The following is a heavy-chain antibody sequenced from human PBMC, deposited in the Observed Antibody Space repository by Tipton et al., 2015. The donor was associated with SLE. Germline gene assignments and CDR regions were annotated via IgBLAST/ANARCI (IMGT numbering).Heavy chain of an antibody. CDR3: ARGTKGGYYYYYYRDV. CDR1: GGSFSGYY. V-gene: IGHV4-59*01. CDR2: IYYSGST. J-gene: IGHJ6*03. Sequence: TLSLTCAVYGGSFSGYYWSWIRQPPGKGLEWIGYIYYSGSTNYNPSLKSRVTISVDTSKNQFSLKLSSVTAADTAVYYCARGTKGGYYYYYYRDVWGKGTTVTVSS.